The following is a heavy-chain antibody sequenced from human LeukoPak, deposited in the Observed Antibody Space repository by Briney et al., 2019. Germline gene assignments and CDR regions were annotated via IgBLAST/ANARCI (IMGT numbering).Heavy chain of an antibody. Sequence: PGGSLRLSCATSGFTFSTSGMHWVRQAPGKGLEWVAFIRYDGSNKYHADSVKGRFTISRDNAKNTLYLQTNSLRDEETAVYYCVRIGYSSNSLGIDYWGQGTLVTVSS. CDR1: GFTFSTSG. J-gene: IGHJ4*02. CDR3: VRIGYSSNSLGIDY. V-gene: IGHV3-30*02. D-gene: IGHD5-12*01. CDR2: IRYDGSNK.